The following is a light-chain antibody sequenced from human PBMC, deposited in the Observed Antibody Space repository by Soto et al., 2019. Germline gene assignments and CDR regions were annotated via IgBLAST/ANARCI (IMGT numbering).Light chain of an antibody. CDR1: RTVLSY. CDR2: GAS. J-gene: IGKJ4*01. Sequence: IVMTQSPATLSVSPGERATLSCRASRTVLSYLAWYQQKPGQAPRLLIYGASTRATGIPVRFSGSGSGTEFTLTISSLQSEDFATYYCQQYNVYPLTFGGGTKVDIK. V-gene: IGKV3-15*01. CDR3: QQYNVYPLT.